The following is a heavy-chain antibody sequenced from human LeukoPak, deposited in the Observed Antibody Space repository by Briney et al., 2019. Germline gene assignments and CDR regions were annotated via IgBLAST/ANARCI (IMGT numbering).Heavy chain of an antibody. D-gene: IGHD3-10*01. CDR2: ISGSGGST. V-gene: IGHV3-23*01. CDR1: GFTFSSYA. Sequence: GGSLRLSCAASGFTFSSYAMSWVRQAPGKGLEWVSAISGSGGSTYYADSVKGRFTISRDNSKNTLYLQMNSLRAEDMAVYYCAKGEYYYGSGSYYYYYGMDVWGQGTTVTVSS. J-gene: IGHJ6*02. CDR3: AKGEYYYGSGSYYYYYGMDV.